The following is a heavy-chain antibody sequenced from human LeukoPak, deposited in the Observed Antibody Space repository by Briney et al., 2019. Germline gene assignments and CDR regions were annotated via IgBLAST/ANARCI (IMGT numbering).Heavy chain of an antibody. Sequence: GQSLKISGKGSGYSFTSYWIGWVRQMPGKGLEWMGIIYPADSDTRYSPSLQAQATISADKSISTAYLQWSSLKASDTAMYYCARMATRNRIFDYWGQGTLVTVSS. CDR2: IYPADSDT. D-gene: IGHD5-24*01. CDR3: ARMATRNRIFDY. V-gene: IGHV5-51*01. J-gene: IGHJ4*02. CDR1: GYSFTSYW.